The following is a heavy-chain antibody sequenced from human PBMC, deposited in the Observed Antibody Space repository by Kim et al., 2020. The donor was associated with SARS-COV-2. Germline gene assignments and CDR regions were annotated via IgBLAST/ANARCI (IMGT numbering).Heavy chain of an antibody. CDR2: IYYSGST. CDR3: ATVAGTRHYYYYGMDV. J-gene: IGHJ6*02. D-gene: IGHD6-19*01. Sequence: SETLSLTCTVSGGSISSSSYYWGWIRQPPGKGLEWIGSIYYSGSTYYNPSLKSRVTISVDTSKNQFSLKLSSVTAADTAVYYCATVAGTRHYYYYGMDVWGQGTTVTVSS. CDR1: GGSISSSSYY. V-gene: IGHV4-39*01.